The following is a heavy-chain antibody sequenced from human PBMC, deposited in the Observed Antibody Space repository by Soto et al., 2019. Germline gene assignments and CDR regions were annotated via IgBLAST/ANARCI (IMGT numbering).Heavy chain of an antibody. D-gene: IGHD6-19*01. CDR3: APMDIGLYSSCTIDV. CDR2: IYTSGST. CDR1: GGSISSYY. Sequence: SETLSLTCTVSGGSISSYYWSWSRQPAGKGLEWSGRIYTSGSTNYNPSLKSRVTMSVDTSKTQFSLKLSSVTAAATAVYYCAPMDIGLYSSCTIDVWGQGTTVTVSS. J-gene: IGHJ6*02. V-gene: IGHV4-4*07.